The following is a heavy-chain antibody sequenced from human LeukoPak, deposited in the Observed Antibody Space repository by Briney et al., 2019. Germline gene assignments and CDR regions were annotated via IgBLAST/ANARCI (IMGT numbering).Heavy chain of an antibody. D-gene: IGHD3-22*01. J-gene: IGHJ3*02. CDR3: ASESSGDAFDI. CDR2: SGGST. Sequence: SGGSTYYADSVKGRFTISRDNSKNTLYLQMNSLRAEHTAVYYCASESSGDAFDIWGQGTMVTVSS. V-gene: IGHV3-53*01.